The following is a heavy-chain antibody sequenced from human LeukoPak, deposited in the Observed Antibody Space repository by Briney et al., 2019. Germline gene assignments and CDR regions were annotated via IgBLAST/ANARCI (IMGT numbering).Heavy chain of an antibody. CDR3: ARDTRRDPWFGELRPLNWFDP. J-gene: IGHJ5*02. CDR1: GYTFTSYY. D-gene: IGHD3-10*01. CDR2: INPSGGST. V-gene: IGHV1-46*01. Sequence: ASVKVSCKASGYTFTSYYMHWVRQAPGQGLEWMGIINPSGGSTSYAQKFQGRVTMTRDTSTSTVYMELSSLRSEDTAVYYCARDTRRDPWFGELRPLNWFDPWGQGTLVTVSS.